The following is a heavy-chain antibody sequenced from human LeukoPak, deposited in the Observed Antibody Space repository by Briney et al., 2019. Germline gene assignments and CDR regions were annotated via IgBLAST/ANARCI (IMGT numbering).Heavy chain of an antibody. Sequence: GGSLRLSCEASGFTFSTYWMAWVRQAPGKGLEWVANIKGDESARHQADSVKGRFTISRDNAKKSVYLQMSSLRGEDTAVYYCTRDVGGSLDYWGQGTLVTVSS. CDR2: IKGDESAR. D-gene: IGHD1-26*01. J-gene: IGHJ4*02. CDR1: GFTFSTYW. V-gene: IGHV3-7*01. CDR3: TRDVGGSLDY.